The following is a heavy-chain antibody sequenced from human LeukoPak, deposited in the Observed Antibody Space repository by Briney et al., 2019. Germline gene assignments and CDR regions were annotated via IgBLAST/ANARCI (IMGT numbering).Heavy chain of an antibody. CDR1: GCTFDDYG. Sequence: GGSLRLSCEASGCTFDDYGMHWVRQAPGKGLEWVSSISWNSASVGYVDSVKGRFTISRDNAKKTLYLQMNSLRPEDTALYYCAKDYGYSSSWYDYWGQGTLVTVSS. D-gene: IGHD6-13*01. J-gene: IGHJ4*02. CDR3: AKDYGYSSSWYDY. CDR2: ISWNSASV. V-gene: IGHV3-9*01.